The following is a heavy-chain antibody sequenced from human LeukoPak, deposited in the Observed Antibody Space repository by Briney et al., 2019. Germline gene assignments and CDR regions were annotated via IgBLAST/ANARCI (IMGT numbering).Heavy chain of an antibody. CDR3: ARDSAVRGVMISDAFDI. CDR2: ISAYNGNT. V-gene: IGHV1-18*01. D-gene: IGHD3-10*01. CDR1: GYTFTSYG. J-gene: IGHJ3*02. Sequence: GASVKVSCKASGYTFTSYGISWVRQAPVQGLEWMGWISAYNGNTNYAQKLQGRVTMTTDTSTSTAYMELRSLRSDDTAVYYCARDSAVRGVMISDAFDIWGQGTMVTVSS.